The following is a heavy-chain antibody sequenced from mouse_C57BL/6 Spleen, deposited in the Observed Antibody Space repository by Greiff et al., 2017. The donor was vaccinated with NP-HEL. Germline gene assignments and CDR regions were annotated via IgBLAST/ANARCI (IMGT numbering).Heavy chain of an antibody. J-gene: IGHJ4*01. CDR3: AREGPYYGSSYAMDY. Sequence: EVQRVESEGGLVQPGRSMKLSCTASGFTFSDYYMAWVRQVPEKGLEWVANINYDGSSTYYLDSLKSRFIISRDNAKNILYLQMSSLKSEDTATYYCAREGPYYGSSYAMDYWGQGTSVTVSS. CDR2: INYDGSST. V-gene: IGHV5-16*01. CDR1: GFTFSDYY. D-gene: IGHD1-1*01.